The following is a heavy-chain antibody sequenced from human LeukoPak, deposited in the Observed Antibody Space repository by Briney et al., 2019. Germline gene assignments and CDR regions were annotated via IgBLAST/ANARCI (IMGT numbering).Heavy chain of an antibody. V-gene: IGHV4-59*08. Sequence: SESLSLTCTVSGGSISSYYWRWIRQPPGKGLEWIGYIYYSGSTNYNPSLKSRVTISVDTSKDQFSLKLSSVTAADTAVYYCARHGSYPFPIDYWGQGTLVTVSS. CDR3: ARHGSYPFPIDY. D-gene: IGHD1-26*01. J-gene: IGHJ4*02. CDR1: GGSISSYY. CDR2: IYYSGST.